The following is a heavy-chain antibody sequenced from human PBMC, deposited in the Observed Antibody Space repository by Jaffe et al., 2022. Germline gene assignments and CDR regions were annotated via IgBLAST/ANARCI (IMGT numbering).Heavy chain of an antibody. V-gene: IGHV4-61*02. CDR2: IYTSGST. D-gene: IGHD3-16*01. Sequence: QVQLQESGPGLVKPSQTLSLTCTVSGGSISSGSYYWSWIRQPAGKGLEWIGRIYTSGSTNYNPSLKSRVTISVDTSKNQFSLKLSSVTAADTAVYYCAREGPFLGYYFDYWGQGTLVTVSS. J-gene: IGHJ4*02. CDR3: AREGPFLGYYFDY. CDR1: GGSISSGSYY.